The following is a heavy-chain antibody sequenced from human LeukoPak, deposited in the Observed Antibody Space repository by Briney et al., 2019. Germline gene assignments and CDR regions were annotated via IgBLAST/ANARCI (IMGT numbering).Heavy chain of an antibody. Sequence: SETLSLTCTVSGGSISSYYWSWIRQPPGKGLEWIGYIYYSGSTNYNPSLKSRVTISVDTSKNQFSLKLSSVTAADTAVYYCARANWAGTMFDYWAREPWSPSPQ. CDR3: ARANWAGTMFDY. D-gene: IGHD1/OR15-1a*01. V-gene: IGHV4-59*01. J-gene: IGHJ4*02. CDR1: GGSISSYY. CDR2: IYYSGST.